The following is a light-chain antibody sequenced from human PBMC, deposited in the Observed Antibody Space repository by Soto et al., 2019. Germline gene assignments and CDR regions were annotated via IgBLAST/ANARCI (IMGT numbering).Light chain of an antibody. Sequence: EIVLTQSPANLSLSPGERATLSCRARQSVSSYLAWYQQKPGQAPRLLLYDASNRATGIPARFSGSGSGTDFTLTISSLEPEDFAVYYCHQRSNWPGTFGQGTKVEIK. CDR1: QSVSSY. CDR3: HQRSNWPGT. J-gene: IGKJ1*01. CDR2: DAS. V-gene: IGKV3-11*01.